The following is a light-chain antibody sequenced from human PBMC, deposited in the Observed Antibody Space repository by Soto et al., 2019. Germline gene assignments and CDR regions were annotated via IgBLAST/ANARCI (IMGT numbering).Light chain of an antibody. J-gene: IGKJ4*01. CDR2: HAS. CDR3: QQRSNWPLT. V-gene: IGKV3-11*01. Sequence: EIVLTQSPATLSLSPGERATLSCRASQSVSRYLAWYQQKPGQAPRLLINHASNRATGIPARFSGSGPGTDVTLAMSSLEPEDVAVYYCQQRSNWPLTFGGGTKVEIK. CDR1: QSVSRY.